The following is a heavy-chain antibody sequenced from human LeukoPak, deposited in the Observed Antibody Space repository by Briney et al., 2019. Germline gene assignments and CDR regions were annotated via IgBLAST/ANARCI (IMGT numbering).Heavy chain of an antibody. J-gene: IGHJ4*02. V-gene: IGHV3-48*01. CDR3: ARLPPLYSSGWYAAGY. CDR1: GFTFSSYN. CDR2: ISSSSSTL. Sequence: GGSLRLSCAASGFTFSSYNMNWVRQAPGKGLEWVSYISSSSSTLYYADSVKGRFTISRDNAKNSLYLQMNSLRAEDTAVYYCARLPPLYSSGWYAAGYWGQGTLVTVSS. D-gene: IGHD6-19*01.